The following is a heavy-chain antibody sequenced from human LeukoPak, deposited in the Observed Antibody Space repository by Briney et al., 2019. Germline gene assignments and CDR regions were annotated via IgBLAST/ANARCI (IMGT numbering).Heavy chain of an antibody. J-gene: IGHJ4*02. V-gene: IGHV3-48*02. CDR1: GFTFSSYN. D-gene: IGHD3-22*01. Sequence: GGSLRLSCAASGFTFSSYNMNWVRQAPGKGLEWVSYISSSSSPMYNADSVKGRFTISRDSVKNSLYLQMNSLRDEDTAVYYCARGTYFYDSSGYYHGWYFDYWGQGTLVTVSS. CDR2: ISSSSSPM. CDR3: ARGTYFYDSSGYYHGWYFDY.